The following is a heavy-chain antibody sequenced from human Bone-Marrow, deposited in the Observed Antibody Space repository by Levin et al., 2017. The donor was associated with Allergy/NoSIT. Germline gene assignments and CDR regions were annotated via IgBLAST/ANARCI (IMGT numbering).Heavy chain of an antibody. D-gene: IGHD1-14*01. CDR2: INPKSGDT. CDR3: ARDLFRTTWAIIDF. Sequence: ASVKVSCKASGYSFANYDLHWVRQAPGQGLEWMGQINPKSGDTNYAQKFQGRVTMTRDTSISTAYLELSRLKSDDTAKYYCARDLFRTTWAIIDFWGQGTRVTVSS. J-gene: IGHJ4*02. V-gene: IGHV1-2*06. CDR1: GYSFANYD.